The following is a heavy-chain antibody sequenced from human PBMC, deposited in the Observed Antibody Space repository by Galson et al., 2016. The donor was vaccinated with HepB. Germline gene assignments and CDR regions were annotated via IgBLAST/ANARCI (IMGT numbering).Heavy chain of an antibody. CDR1: GYTFTGYG. Sequence: SCKASGYTFTGYGISWVRQAPGQGLEYMGWISANNGDTSYPQNLQGRVTMTRDTSTSTAYMELRSLRSDDTAVYYCARKPTSSPFDYWGQGTLVTVSS. CDR2: ISANNGDT. CDR3: ARKPTSSPFDY. D-gene: IGHD2/OR15-2a*01. J-gene: IGHJ4*02. V-gene: IGHV1-18*04.